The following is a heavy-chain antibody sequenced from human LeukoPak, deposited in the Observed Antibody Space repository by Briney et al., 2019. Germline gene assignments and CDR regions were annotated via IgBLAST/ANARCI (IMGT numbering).Heavy chain of an antibody. V-gene: IGHV1-2*02. CDR2: MNPNSGGT. CDR1: GYTFTSYD. CDR3: ARDLITMVRGVIMAFDY. J-gene: IGHJ4*02. D-gene: IGHD3-10*01. Sequence: ASVKVSCKASGYTFTSYDINWVRQATGQGLEWMGWMNPNSGGTNYAQKFQGRVTMTRDTSISTAYMELSRLRSDDTAVYYCARDLITMVRGVIMAFDYWGQGTLVTVSS.